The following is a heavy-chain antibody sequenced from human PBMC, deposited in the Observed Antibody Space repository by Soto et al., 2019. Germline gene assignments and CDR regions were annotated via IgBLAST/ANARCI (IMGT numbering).Heavy chain of an antibody. J-gene: IGHJ5*02. D-gene: IGHD2-21*02. CDR1: GASIRGTDYY. V-gene: IGHV4-30-4*01. CDR2: VYYTGST. CDR3: VRTAREGAVAPHWFDR. Sequence: SETLSLTCTVSGASIRGTDYYWSWIRQAPGKGLEWIGYVYYTGSTYYNPSLMSRLTISVDTSKNQFSLKLTSVTAAETAVYYCVRTAREGAVAPHWFDRWGQGTQVTVSS.